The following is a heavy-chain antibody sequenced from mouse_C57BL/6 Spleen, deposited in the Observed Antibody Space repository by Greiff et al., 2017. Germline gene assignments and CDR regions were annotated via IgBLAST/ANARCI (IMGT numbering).Heavy chain of an antibody. Sequence: EVQLQQSGAELVRPGASVKLSCTASGFNIKDYYMHWVKQRPEQGLEWIGRINPEDGDTEYTQKFKGKATMTADTSSNTAYLQLSGVTSADTAVYYCSTWDYWGQGTTLTVSS. V-gene: IGHV14-1*01. J-gene: IGHJ2*01. CDR2: INPEDGDT. CDR3: STWDY. CDR1: GFNIKDYY.